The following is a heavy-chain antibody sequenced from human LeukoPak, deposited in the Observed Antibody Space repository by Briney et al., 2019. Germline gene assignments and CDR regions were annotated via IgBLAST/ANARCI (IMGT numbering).Heavy chain of an antibody. CDR2: LYGGGNT. CDR1: GFSFSDYW. CDR3: ARGLSGSGSDCCPFKY. J-gene: IGHJ4*02. D-gene: IGHD2-21*02. V-gene: IGHV3-66*01. Sequence: GGSLRLSCAASGFSFSDYWMHWVRQAPGKGLEWVSTLYGGGNTYYADSVKGRFTISRDNSKNTLYLQMNSLRAEDTAVYYCARGLSGSGSDCCPFKYWGQGTLVTVSS.